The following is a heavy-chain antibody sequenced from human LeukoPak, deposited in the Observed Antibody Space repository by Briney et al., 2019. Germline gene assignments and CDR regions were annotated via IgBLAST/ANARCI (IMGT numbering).Heavy chain of an antibody. D-gene: IGHD3-3*01. CDR2: IIPILGMA. V-gene: IGHV1-69*04. CDR1: GGTFSSYA. CDR3: ARGNYDFWSAVFGYFDY. J-gene: IGHJ4*02. Sequence: SVKVSCKASGGTFSSYAISWVRQAPGQGLEWMGRIIPILGMANYAQKFQGGVTITADKSTSTAYMELSSLRSEDTAVYYCARGNYDFWSAVFGYFDYWGQGTLVTVSS.